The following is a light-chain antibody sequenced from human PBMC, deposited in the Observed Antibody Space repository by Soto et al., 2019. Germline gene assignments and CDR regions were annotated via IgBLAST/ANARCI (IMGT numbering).Light chain of an antibody. CDR2: DAS. V-gene: IGKV1-13*02. CDR1: QGLRSA. Sequence: AIQLTPSPSSLSASVGDRVTITCRASQGLRSALAWYQQKPGKAPKLLIYDASSLESGVPSRFSGSGSGTDFTLTISSLQPEDFATYYCQHFNSYPLTFGGGTKVEIK. CDR3: QHFNSYPLT. J-gene: IGKJ4*01.